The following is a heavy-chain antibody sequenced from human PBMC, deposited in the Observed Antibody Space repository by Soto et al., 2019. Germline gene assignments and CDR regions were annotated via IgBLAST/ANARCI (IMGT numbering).Heavy chain of an antibody. Sequence: EVQLVESGGGFVQPGGTLRLSCAASGFNFSAFWMQWVSQAPGKGPVWISRVHFDGSSTAYADSVRGRFTISRDNAKKIRDLQMESLRVEDTTIYYCTRDYYARGPCYYRDFGMDVWGQGTTVTVS. CDR3: TRDYYARGPCYYRDFGMDV. CDR1: GFNFSAFW. J-gene: IGHJ6*02. D-gene: IGHD3-10*01. CDR2: VHFDGSST. V-gene: IGHV3-74*01.